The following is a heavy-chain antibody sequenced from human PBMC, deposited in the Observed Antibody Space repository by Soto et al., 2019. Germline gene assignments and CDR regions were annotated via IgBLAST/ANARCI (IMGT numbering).Heavy chain of an antibody. D-gene: IGHD3-22*01. J-gene: IGHJ4*02. CDR2: IIPIFGTA. Sequence: SVKVSCKASGGTFSSYAISWVRQAPGQGLEWMGGIIPIFGTANYAQKFQGRVTITADKSTGTAYMELSSLRSEDTAVYYCAREDYYDSSGQSYYFDYWGQGTLVTVSS. V-gene: IGHV1-69*06. CDR3: AREDYYDSSGQSYYFDY. CDR1: GGTFSSYA.